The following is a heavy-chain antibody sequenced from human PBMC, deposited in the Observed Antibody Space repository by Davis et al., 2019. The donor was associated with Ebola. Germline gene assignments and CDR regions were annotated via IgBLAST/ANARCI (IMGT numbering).Heavy chain of an antibody. CDR2: IYYSGST. CDR1: GASIRSHY. D-gene: IGHD4-17*01. Sequence: MPSETLSLTCTVSGASIRSHYWSWIRQPPGKGLEWIGYIYYSGSTNYNPSLKSRVTISVDTSKNQFSLKLSSVTAADTAVYYCARVSTVTTSGIYYGMDVWGQGTTVTVSS. CDR3: ARVSTVTTSGIYYGMDV. V-gene: IGHV4-59*11. J-gene: IGHJ6*02.